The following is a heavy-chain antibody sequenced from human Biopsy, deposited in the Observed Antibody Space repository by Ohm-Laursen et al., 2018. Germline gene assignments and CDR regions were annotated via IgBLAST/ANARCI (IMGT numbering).Heavy chain of an antibody. CDR3: ALQSVAQMKNFDY. CDR2: ISPKSGDT. D-gene: IGHD6-19*01. CDR1: GYSFTSYY. J-gene: IGHJ4*02. Sequence: ASVKVSCNVSGYSFTSYYMHWVRQAPGQGLEWMGWISPKSGDTNYAHKFQGNITMTRDTSMSTAYMEMSRLRCDDTAVYYCALQSVAQMKNFDYWGQGTLVTVSS. V-gene: IGHV1-2*02.